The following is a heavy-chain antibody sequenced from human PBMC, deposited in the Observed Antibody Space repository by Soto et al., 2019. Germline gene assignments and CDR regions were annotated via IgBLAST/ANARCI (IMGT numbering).Heavy chain of an antibody. D-gene: IGHD2-15*01. V-gene: IGHV4-39*01. J-gene: IGHJ6*02. CDR3: ARVGRGGGMDV. CDR1: GGSISSSSYY. CDR2: IYYSGST. Sequence: QLQLQESGPGLVKPSETLSLTCTVSGGSISSSSYYWGWIRQPPGKGLEWIGSIYYSGSTYYNPSLKSRVTISVDTSKNQFSLKLSSVTAADTAVYYCARVGRGGGMDVWGQGTTVTVSS.